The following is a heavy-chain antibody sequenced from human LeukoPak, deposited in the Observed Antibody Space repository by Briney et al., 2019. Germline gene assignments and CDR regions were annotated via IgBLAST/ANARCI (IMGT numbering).Heavy chain of an antibody. J-gene: IGHJ4*02. CDR1: GGSISSYY. CDR2: IYYSGST. CDR3: ARYYYDSSGYSGYFDY. Sequence: PSETLSLTCTVSGGSISSYYWSWIRQPAGKGLEWIGYIYYSGSTNYNPSLKSRVTISVDTSKNQFSLKLSSVTAADTAVYYCARYYYDSSGYSGYFDYWGQGTLVTVSS. V-gene: IGHV4-59*08. D-gene: IGHD3-22*01.